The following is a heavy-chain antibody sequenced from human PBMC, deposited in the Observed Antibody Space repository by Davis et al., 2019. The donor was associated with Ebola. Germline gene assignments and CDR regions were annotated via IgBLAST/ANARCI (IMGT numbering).Heavy chain of an antibody. CDR2: ISHDGTIT. Sequence: GESLKISCAASGFAFSSYVMHWVRHAPGKGLVWVSRISHDGTITTYADSVRSRFTVSRDNAQNTLYLQMNRLTAEETAVYYCARDGLEIAAPDMGYWGQGTPVTVSS. V-gene: IGHV3-74*01. D-gene: IGHD2-15*01. CDR3: ARDGLEIAAPDMGY. CDR1: GFAFSSYV. J-gene: IGHJ4*02.